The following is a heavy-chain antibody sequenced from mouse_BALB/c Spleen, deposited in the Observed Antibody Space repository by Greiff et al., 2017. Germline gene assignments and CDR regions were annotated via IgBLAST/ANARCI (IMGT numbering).Heavy chain of an antibody. CDR2: IYPGNVNT. J-gene: IGHJ3*01. Sequence: QVQLQQSGPELVKPGASVRISCKASGYTFTSYYIHWVKQRPGQGLEWIGWIYPGNVNTKYNEKFKGKATLTADKSSSTAYMQLSSLTSEDSAVYVCARCRTMMTTADSFAYWGQGTLVTVSA. V-gene: IGHV1S56*01. CDR3: ARCRTMMTTADSFAY. D-gene: IGHD2-4*01. CDR1: GYTFTSYY.